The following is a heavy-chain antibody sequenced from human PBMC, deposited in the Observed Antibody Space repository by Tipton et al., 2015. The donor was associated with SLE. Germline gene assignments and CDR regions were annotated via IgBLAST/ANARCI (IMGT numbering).Heavy chain of an antibody. J-gene: IGHJ5*02. CDR1: GGSISSSHW. Sequence: TLSLTCDVSGGSISSSHWWTWVRQPPGKGLEWIGEISHSESTDYNPSLKSRVTVSVDKSKNQFSLNLSSVTAADTAMYYCARGRLTRGFDPWGQGTLVTVSS. D-gene: IGHD3-16*01. CDR2: ISHSEST. V-gene: IGHV4-4*02. CDR3: ARGRLTRGFDP.